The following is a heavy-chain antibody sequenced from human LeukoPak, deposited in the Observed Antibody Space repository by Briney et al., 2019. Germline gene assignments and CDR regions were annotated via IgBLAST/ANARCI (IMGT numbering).Heavy chain of an antibody. CDR2: IRSKANSYAT. J-gene: IGHJ6*03. CDR3: TTITIFGVVIRPRDYYYYMDV. D-gene: IGHD3-3*01. V-gene: IGHV3-73*01. Sequence: SGGSLRLSCAASGFTFSGSAMHWVRQASGKGLEWVGRIRSKANSYATAYAASVKGRFTISRDDSKNTAYLQMNSLKTEDTAVYYCTTITIFGVVIRPRDYYYYMDVWGKGTTVTVSS. CDR1: GFTFSGSA.